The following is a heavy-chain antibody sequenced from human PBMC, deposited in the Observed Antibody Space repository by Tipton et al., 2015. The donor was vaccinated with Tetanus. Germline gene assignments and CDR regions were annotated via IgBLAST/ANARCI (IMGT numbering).Heavy chain of an antibody. D-gene: IGHD1-14*01. CDR2: ITDTGRT. CDR1: GVSVTTYH. J-gene: IGHJ4*02. Sequence: TLSLTCNVSGVSVTTYHWSWIRQPPGKGLEWIGYITDTGRTNYSPSLRNRLTISIDTSKTHFSLRLDSVTAADTAVYYCARGTGDYWGQGTLVTVSS. V-gene: IGHV4-59*02. CDR3: ARGTGDY.